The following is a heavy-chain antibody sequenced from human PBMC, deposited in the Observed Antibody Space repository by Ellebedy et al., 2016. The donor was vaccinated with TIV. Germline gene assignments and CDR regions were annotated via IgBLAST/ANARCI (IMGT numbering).Heavy chain of an antibody. J-gene: IGHJ5*02. CDR1: GFSFRSYW. D-gene: IGHD4-17*01. V-gene: IGHV3-7*01. CDR3: ARRGSYGDYAVQVNSWFDR. CDR2: IYQDGSVQ. Sequence: PGGSLRLSCAATGFSFRSYWMSWVRQAPGKGLEWVANIYQDGSVQYYLDSLTGRFTISRDNAINSLFLQMNSLIAGDTAVYYCARRGSYGDYAVQVNSWFDRWGRGTLVTVSS.